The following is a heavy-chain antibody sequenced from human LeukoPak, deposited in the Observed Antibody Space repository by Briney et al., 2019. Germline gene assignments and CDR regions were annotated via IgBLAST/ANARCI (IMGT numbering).Heavy chain of an antibody. CDR2: INPNSGGT. CDR3: ARERNYYDSKDFDY. D-gene: IGHD3-22*01. J-gene: IGHJ4*02. CDR1: GYTFTSYY. Sequence: GASVKVSCKASGYTFTSYYMHWVRQAPGQGLEWMGWINPNSGGTNYAQKFQGRVTMTRDTSISTAYMELSSLRSEDTAVYYCARERNYYDSKDFDYWGQGTLVTVSS. V-gene: IGHV1-2*02.